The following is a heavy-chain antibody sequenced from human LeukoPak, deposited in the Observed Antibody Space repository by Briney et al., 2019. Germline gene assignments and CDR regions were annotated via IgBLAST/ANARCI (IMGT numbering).Heavy chain of an antibody. V-gene: IGHV4-59*01. J-gene: IGHJ6*02. D-gene: IGHD5-24*01. CDR3: ARMAYYYYYGMDV. CDR2: IYYSGST. Sequence: SETLSLTCTVSGVSISSYYWSWIRQPPGKGLEWIGYIYYSGSTNYNPSLKSRVTISVDTSKNQFSLKLSSVTAADTAVYYCARMAYYYYYGMDVWGQGTTVTVSS. CDR1: GVSISSYY.